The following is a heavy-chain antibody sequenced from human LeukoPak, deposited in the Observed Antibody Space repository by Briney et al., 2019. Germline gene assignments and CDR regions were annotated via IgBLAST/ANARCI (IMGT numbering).Heavy chain of an antibody. CDR3: ARPSSGWIDAFDI. V-gene: IGHV4-59*08. Sequence: PSETLSLTCTVSDGSISSYYWSCIRQPPGKGLEWIGFVHYTGSTNYNPSLKSRVTISVDTSKNQFSLKLISVTAADTAVYYCARPSSGWIDAFDIWGQGTMVTVSS. CDR2: VHYTGST. J-gene: IGHJ3*02. CDR1: DGSISSYY. D-gene: IGHD6-19*01.